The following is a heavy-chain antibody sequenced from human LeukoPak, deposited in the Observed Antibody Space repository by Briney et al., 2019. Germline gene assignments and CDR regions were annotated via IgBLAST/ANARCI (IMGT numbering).Heavy chain of an antibody. CDR1: GFTFTSSA. J-gene: IGHJ6*02. D-gene: IGHD3-10*01. CDR2: IVVGSGNT. CDR3: AAARGADYYGSGSAQSGYYYYGMDV. V-gene: IGHV1-58*02. Sequence: SVKVSCKASGFTFTSSAMQWVRQARGQRLEWIGWIVVGSGNTNYAQKFQERVTITRDMSTSTAYMELSSLRSEDTAVYYCAAARGADYYGSGSAQSGYYYYGMDVWGQGTTVTVSS.